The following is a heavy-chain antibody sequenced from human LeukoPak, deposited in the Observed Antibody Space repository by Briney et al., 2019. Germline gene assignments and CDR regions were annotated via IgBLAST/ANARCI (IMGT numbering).Heavy chain of an antibody. Sequence: PSETLSLTCTVSGGSISSYYWSWIRQPAGKGLKWIGRIYTSGSTNYNPSLKSRVTISVDTSKNQLPLKLSSVTAADTAVYYCARRLASVATAGYWFDPWGQGTLVTVSS. V-gene: IGHV4-4*07. J-gene: IGHJ5*02. D-gene: IGHD6-13*01. CDR3: ARRLASVATAGYWFDP. CDR2: IYTSGST. CDR1: GGSISSYY.